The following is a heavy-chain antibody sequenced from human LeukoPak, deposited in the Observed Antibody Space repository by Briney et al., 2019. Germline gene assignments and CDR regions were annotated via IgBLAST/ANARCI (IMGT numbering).Heavy chain of an antibody. CDR3: ARVPYGSGSYRPFDY. D-gene: IGHD3-10*01. Sequence: SVKVSCKASGGTFSSYAISWVRQAPGQGREWMGRIIPILGIANYAQKFQGRVTITADKSTSTAYMELSSLRSEDTAVYYCARVPYGSGSYRPFDYWGQGTLVTVSS. V-gene: IGHV1-69*04. CDR1: GGTFSSYA. J-gene: IGHJ4*02. CDR2: IIPILGIA.